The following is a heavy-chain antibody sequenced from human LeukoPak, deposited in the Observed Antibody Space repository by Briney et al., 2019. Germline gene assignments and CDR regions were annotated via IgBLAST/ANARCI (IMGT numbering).Heavy chain of an antibody. V-gene: IGHV1-18*01. CDR1: GYTFTSYG. D-gene: IGHD3-22*01. CDR2: ISAYNGNT. Sequence: ASVKVSCTASGYTFTSYGISWVRQAPGQGLEWMGWISAYNGNTNYAQKLQGRVTMTTDTSTSTAYMELRSLRSDDTAVYYCARATSLGDSSGYYYADSWGQGTLVTVSS. J-gene: IGHJ5*01. CDR3: ARATSLGDSSGYYYADS.